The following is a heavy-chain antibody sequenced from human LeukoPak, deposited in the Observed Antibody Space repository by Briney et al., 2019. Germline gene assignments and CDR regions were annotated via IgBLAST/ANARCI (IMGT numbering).Heavy chain of an antibody. CDR2: IIPIFGTA. D-gene: IGHD5-18*01. CDR3: ARGVSDGGYSYGYYGY. J-gene: IGHJ4*02. V-gene: IGHV1-69*06. CDR1: GGTFSSYA. Sequence: GASVKVSCKASGGTFSSYAISWVRQAPGQGLEWMGGIIPIFGTANCAQKFQGRVTITADKSTSTAYMELSSLRSEDTAVYYCARGVSDGGYSYGYYGYWGQGTLVTVSS.